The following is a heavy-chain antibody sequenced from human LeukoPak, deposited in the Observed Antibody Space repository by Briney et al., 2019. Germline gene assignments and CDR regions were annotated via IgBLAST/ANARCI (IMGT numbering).Heavy chain of an antibody. V-gene: IGHV4-59*06. D-gene: IGHD6-19*01. CDR1: GGSISSYY. CDR3: ARDPAVAGVDY. CDR2: IYNSRST. J-gene: IGHJ4*02. Sequence: SETLSLTCTVSGGSISSYYWSWIRQPPGKGLEWIGYIYNSRSTYYNPSLKSRVTISVDTSKNQFSLKLGSVTAADTAVYYCARDPAVAGVDYWGQGTLVTVSS.